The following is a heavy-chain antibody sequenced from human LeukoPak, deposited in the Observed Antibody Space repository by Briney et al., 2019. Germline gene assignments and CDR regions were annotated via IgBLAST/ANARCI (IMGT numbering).Heavy chain of an antibody. J-gene: IGHJ4*02. CDR3: ARVGKPHGLDF. D-gene: IGHD1-26*01. Sequence: PGGSPRLSCEASGLSFNTYWIHWVRQAPGKGLECVSFIKSDGSGATYADSVRGRFTISRDNAKNTLYLQMNSLRVDDTAVYYSARVGKPHGLDFWGQGTLVTVSP. CDR1: GLSFNTYW. V-gene: IGHV3-74*01. CDR2: IKSDGSGA.